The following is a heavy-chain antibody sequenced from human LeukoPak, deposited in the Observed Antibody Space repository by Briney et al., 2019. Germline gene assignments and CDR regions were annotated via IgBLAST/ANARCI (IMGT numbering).Heavy chain of an antibody. D-gene: IGHD4-17*01. CDR1: GYTFTNYF. CDR2: INPNSGDT. CDR3: ARQYGDYALYFDY. Sequence: ASVKVSCKASGYTFTNYFMHWVRQAPGQGLEWMGWINPNSGDTNFAQKFQGSATMTSDTSISTAYMELSRLTSDDTAVYYCARQYGDYALYFDYWGQGSLVTVSS. J-gene: IGHJ4*02. V-gene: IGHV1-2*02.